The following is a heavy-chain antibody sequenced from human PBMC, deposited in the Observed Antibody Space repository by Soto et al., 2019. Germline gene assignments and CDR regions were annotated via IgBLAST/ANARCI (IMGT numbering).Heavy chain of an antibody. V-gene: IGHV3-23*01. D-gene: IGHD2-2*01. Sequence: EVQLLESGGGLVQPGGSLRLSCAASGFTFSTYGMSWARQAPGKGLEWVSLISGSGGSTYYADSVKGRFTISRENSKNMLYLKMNSMRAEDRAVYYCAKDSHCTSTNCYSHYWGQGTLVTFSS. CDR1: GFTFSTYG. CDR2: ISGSGGST. CDR3: AKDSHCTSTNCYSHY. J-gene: IGHJ4*02.